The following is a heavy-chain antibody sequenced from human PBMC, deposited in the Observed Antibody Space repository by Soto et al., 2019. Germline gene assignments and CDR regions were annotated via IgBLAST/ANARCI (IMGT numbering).Heavy chain of an antibody. J-gene: IGHJ5*02. D-gene: IGHD3-3*02. V-gene: IGHV3-48*03. CDR2: IASRGSII. Sequence: PGGSLRLSCAASGFTFSSYEMNWVRQAPGKGLEWVSYIASRGSIIYYADSVKGRFTISRDNAKNSLHLQMNSLRGEDTAVYYCARGRSIWDQVWFDPWGQGTLVTVSS. CDR1: GFTFSSYE. CDR3: ARGRSIWDQVWFDP.